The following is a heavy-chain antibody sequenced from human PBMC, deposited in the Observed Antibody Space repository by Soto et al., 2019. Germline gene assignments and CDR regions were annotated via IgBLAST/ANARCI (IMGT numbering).Heavy chain of an antibody. D-gene: IGHD2-2*01. CDR3: ARVGDIVVVPAALDAFDI. CDR2: INHSGST. J-gene: IGHJ3*02. CDR1: GGSFSGYY. Sequence: QVQLQQWGAGLLKPSETLSLTCAVYGGSFSGYYWSWIRQPPGKGLEWIGEINHSGSTNYNPSLKSRVTISVETSKNQFSLKLSSVTAADTAVYYCARVGDIVVVPAALDAFDIWGQGTMVTVSS. V-gene: IGHV4-34*01.